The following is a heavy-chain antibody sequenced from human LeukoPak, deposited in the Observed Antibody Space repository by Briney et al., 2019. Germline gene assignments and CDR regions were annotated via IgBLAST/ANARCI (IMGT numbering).Heavy chain of an antibody. CDR2: INHSGST. CDR1: GGSFSGYY. Sequence: SETLSLTCAVYGGSFSGYYWSWIRQPPGKGLEWIGEINHSGSTNYNPSLKSRVTISVDTSKNQFSLKLSSVTAADTAVYYCARTHTGYGDYITRFDPWGQGTLVTVSS. J-gene: IGHJ5*02. CDR3: ARTHTGYGDYITRFDP. V-gene: IGHV4-34*01. D-gene: IGHD4-17*01.